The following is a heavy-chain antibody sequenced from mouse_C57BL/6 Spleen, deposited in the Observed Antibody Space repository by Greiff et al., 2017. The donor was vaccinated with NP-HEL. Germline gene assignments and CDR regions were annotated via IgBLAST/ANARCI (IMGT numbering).Heavy chain of an antibody. Sequence: EVQLQQSGPELVKPGASVKMSCKASGYTFTDYNMHWVKQSHGKSLEWIGYINPNNGGTRYNQKFKGKATLTVNKSSSTAYMELRSLTSEDSAVYYCARRRSLLTPFAYWGQGTTLTVSS. V-gene: IGHV1-22*01. CDR2: INPNNGGT. CDR1: GYTFTDYN. D-gene: IGHD2-10*01. CDR3: ARRRSLLTPFAY. J-gene: IGHJ2*01.